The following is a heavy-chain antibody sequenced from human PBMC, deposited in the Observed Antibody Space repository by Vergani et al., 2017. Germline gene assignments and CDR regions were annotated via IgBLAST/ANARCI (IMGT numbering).Heavy chain of an antibody. D-gene: IGHD6-25*01. J-gene: IGHJ4*02. CDR3: AISVSGFADGGY. Sequence: QVQLVQSGADVKKPGSSVKVSCKASVGTFSHYAISWVRQAPGQGLEWMGGVIPIFDSTHYAQKFQGRVTITADESTSTAYMELSGLRSEDTAVYYCAISVSGFADGGYWGQGTLITVSS. CDR2: VIPIFDST. V-gene: IGHV1-69*01. CDR1: VGTFSHYA.